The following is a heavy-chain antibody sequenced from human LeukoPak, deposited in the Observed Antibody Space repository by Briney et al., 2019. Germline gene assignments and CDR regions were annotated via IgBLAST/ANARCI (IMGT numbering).Heavy chain of an antibody. CDR3: ARQVCSSTSCYIVGYFDY. Sequence: PSETLSLTCAVYGGSFSGYYWSWIRQPPGKGLEWIGYIYYSGSTNYNPSLKSRVTISVDTSKNQFSLKLSSVTAADTAVYYCARQVCSSTSCYIVGYFDYWGQGTLVTVSS. V-gene: IGHV4-59*08. J-gene: IGHJ4*02. CDR1: GGSFSGYY. D-gene: IGHD2-2*02. CDR2: IYYSGST.